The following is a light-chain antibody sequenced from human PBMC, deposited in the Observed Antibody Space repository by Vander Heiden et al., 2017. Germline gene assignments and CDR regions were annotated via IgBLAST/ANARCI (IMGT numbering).Light chain of an antibody. Sequence: DIQLTQSPSSLSAFVGDRVTITCRASQSSSSYLNWYQQQPGKAPKRLIYAASSLQSGVPSRFSGSGSGADVTLPISSLQPEDFATYYCHQSYSTPWTFGQGTKVEIK. J-gene: IGKJ1*01. CDR1: QSSSSY. CDR2: AAS. CDR3: HQSYSTPWT. V-gene: IGKV1-39*01.